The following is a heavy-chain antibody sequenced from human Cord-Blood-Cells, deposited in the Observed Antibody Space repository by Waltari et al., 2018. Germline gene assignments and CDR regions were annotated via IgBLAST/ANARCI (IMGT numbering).Heavy chain of an antibody. CDR1: GGSISSSSYY. J-gene: IGHJ4*02. CDR3: ARGQPVADYYFDY. V-gene: IGHV4-39*01. Sequence: QLQLQESGPGLVKPSETLSLTCTVSGGSISSSSYYWGWIGEPPGKGLEWVGSCYYRGRTDYSPSLKSRVTISVDTSKNQFSLKLSSVTAADTAVYYCARGQPVADYYFDYWGQGTLVTVSS. D-gene: IGHD6-19*01. CDR2: CYYRGRT.